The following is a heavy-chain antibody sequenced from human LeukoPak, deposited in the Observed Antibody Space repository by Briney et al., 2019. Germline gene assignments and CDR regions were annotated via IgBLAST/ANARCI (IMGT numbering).Heavy chain of an antibody. Sequence: GGSLRLSCAASGFPFSSYWMSWVRRAPGKGLEWVANIKQDGSEKYSKNSLYLQVNSLRAEDTAVYYCARNQRRLDYWGQGTLVTVSS. CDR1: GFPFSSYW. V-gene: IGHV3-7*01. D-gene: IGHD1-14*01. CDR3: ARNQRRLDY. J-gene: IGHJ4*02. CDR2: IKQDGSEK.